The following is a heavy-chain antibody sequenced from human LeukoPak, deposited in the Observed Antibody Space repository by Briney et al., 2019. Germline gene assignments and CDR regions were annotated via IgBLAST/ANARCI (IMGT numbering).Heavy chain of an antibody. J-gene: IGHJ3*02. CDR3: ASPSDAYFGISFDI. V-gene: IGHV1-69*04. CDR2: IILALDVP. CDR1: GGTFSNFA. D-gene: IGHD3-9*01. Sequence: PWASVKVSCKASGGTFSNFAFNWVRQAPGQGLEWMGKIILALDVPNHAPQFQGRVTLTADRSASTAYMELSSLTSADTAIYYCASPSDAYFGISFDIWGQGTMVTVSS.